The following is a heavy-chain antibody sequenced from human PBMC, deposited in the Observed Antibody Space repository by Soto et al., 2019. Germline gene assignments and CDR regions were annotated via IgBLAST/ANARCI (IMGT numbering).Heavy chain of an antibody. CDR1: GYTFTSYA. V-gene: IGHV1-3*01. CDR3: ARDLSRSSALDY. CDR2: INAGNGNT. J-gene: IGHJ4*02. D-gene: IGHD6-6*01. Sequence: ASVKVSCKASGYTFTSYAMHWVRQAPGQRLEWMGWINAGNGNTKYSQKFQGRVTITGDTSASTAYMELSSLRSEDTAVYYCARDLSRSSALDYWGQGTLVTVSS.